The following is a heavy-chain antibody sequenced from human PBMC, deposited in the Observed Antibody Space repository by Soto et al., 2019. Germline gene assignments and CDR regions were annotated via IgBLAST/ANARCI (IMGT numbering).Heavy chain of an antibody. D-gene: IGHD6-13*01. CDR3: ARDLEGAAAGTLDY. CDR1: GGSINNFY. J-gene: IGHJ4*02. CDR2: VSYSDST. Sequence: SETLSPTCTVSGGSINNFYWSWIRQPPGKGLEWIGYVSYSDSTNYNPSLKSRVTISVDTSKNQFSLKLTSVTAADTAAYYCARDLEGAAAGTLDYWGQGTLVTVSS. V-gene: IGHV4-59*01.